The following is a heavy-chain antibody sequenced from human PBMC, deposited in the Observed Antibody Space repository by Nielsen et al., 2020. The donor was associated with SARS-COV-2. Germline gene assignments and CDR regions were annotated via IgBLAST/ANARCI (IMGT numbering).Heavy chain of an antibody. V-gene: IGHV1-8*02. J-gene: IGHJ4*02. CDR1: GYSFTSYE. Sequence: ASVQVSCKASGYSFTSYEINWVRQAPAQGLEWMGWMNPNSGNTGYAQKFQGRVTMTRSTSTSTAYMELHSLGSEDTAVYYCASCKGDGKYFDCEGFDYWGQGTLVTVSS. D-gene: IGHD3-9*01. CDR3: ASCKGDGKYFDCEGFDY. CDR2: MNPNSGNT.